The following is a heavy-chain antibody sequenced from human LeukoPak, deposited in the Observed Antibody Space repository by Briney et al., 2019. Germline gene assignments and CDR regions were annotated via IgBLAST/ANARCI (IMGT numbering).Heavy chain of an antibody. Sequence: SETLSLTCTVSGGSIGSSSYYWGWIRQPPGKGLEWIGSIYYSGSTYYNPSLKSRVTISVDTSKNQFSLKLSSVTAADTAVYYCARVPIVGAAHFDYWGQGTLVTVSS. J-gene: IGHJ4*02. CDR1: GGSIGSSSYY. V-gene: IGHV4-39*01. CDR2: IYYSGST. CDR3: ARVPIVGAAHFDY. D-gene: IGHD1-26*01.